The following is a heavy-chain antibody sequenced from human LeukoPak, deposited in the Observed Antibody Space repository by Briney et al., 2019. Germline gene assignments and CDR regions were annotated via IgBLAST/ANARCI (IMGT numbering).Heavy chain of an antibody. CDR3: ARGYCSSTSCLVDY. D-gene: IGHD2-2*01. CDR2: ISWNSGSI. V-gene: IGHV3-9*01. Sequence: GGSLRLSCAASGFTFDDYAMHWVRQAPGKGLEWVSGISWNSGSIGYADSVKGRFTISGDNAKNSLYLQMNSLRAEDTALYYCARGYCSSTSCLVDYWGQGTLVTVSS. CDR1: GFTFDDYA. J-gene: IGHJ4*02.